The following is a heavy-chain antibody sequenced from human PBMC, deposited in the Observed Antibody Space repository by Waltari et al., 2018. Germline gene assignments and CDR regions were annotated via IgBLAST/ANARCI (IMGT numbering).Heavy chain of an antibody. J-gene: IGHJ4*02. CDR1: GSSLGTDG. CDR3: AKDAFGNTYLDH. CDR2: IFFGGGDS. V-gene: IGHV3-30*19. Sequence: QVQLVASGGGVVQPGLPLGLSCTASGSSLGTDGMHWVRQAPGKGLEWVALIFFGGGDSFYADSVRGRFTISRDNSKNTLYLDINSLRLDDTAIYYCAKDAFGNTYLDHWGQGTLVTVSS. D-gene: IGHD3-10*01.